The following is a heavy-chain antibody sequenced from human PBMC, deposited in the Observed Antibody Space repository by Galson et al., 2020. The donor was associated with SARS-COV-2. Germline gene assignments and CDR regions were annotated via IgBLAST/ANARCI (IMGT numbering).Heavy chain of an antibody. J-gene: IGHJ6*03. Sequence: SETLSLTCAVYGGSFSGYYWSWIRQPPGKGLEWIGEINHSGSTNYNPSLKSRVTISVDTSKNQFSLKLSSVTAADTAVYYCARLYYYGSSGYNHYYYYYMDVWGKGTTVTVSS. D-gene: IGHD3-22*01. CDR3: ARLYYYGSSGYNHYYYYYMDV. V-gene: IGHV4-34*01. CDR1: GGSFSGYY. CDR2: INHSGST.